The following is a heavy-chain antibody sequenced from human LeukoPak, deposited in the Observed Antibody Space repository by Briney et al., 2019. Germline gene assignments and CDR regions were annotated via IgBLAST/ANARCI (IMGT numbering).Heavy chain of an antibody. J-gene: IGHJ4*02. D-gene: IGHD2-2*01. CDR1: GGSISSSTYY. CDR3: ARQCSSTSCYSY. V-gene: IGHV4-39*01. CDR2: IYCGGST. Sequence: PSETLSLTCTVSGGSISSSTYYWGWVRQPPGKGLEWIGNIYCGGSTFYNPSLKSRVTISLDTSKDQFSLKLSSVTAADTAVYFCARQCSSTSCYSYWGQGTLVTASS.